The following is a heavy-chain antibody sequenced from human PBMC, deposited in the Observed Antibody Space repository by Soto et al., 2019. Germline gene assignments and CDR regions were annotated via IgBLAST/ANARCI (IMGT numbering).Heavy chain of an antibody. CDR3: ARGWGDNAAPHI. V-gene: IGHV3-7*01. Sequence: DVQLVESGGGLVQPGGSLRLSCAASGFTFSSYWMSWVRQAPGKGLEWGANIKQDGSEKYYVDSVKGRFTISRDNAKNSMYLQMNSLRAEDTAVYYCARGWGDNAAPHIWGQGTMVTVSS. CDR2: IKQDGSEK. CDR1: GFTFSSYW. D-gene: IGHD2-21*01. J-gene: IGHJ3*02.